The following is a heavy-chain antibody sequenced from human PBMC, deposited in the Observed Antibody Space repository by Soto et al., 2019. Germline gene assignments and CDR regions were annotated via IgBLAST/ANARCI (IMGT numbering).Heavy chain of an antibody. V-gene: IGHV3-23*01. CDR2: IGSRGIGF. J-gene: IGHJ4*02. D-gene: IGHD2-2*01. CDR1: GFTFWAYP. Sequence: EVQWLESGGGVVHPGGSLRLSCSTSGFTFWAYPMNWVRQAPGKGLEWVSGIGSRGIGFFYADSVKGRFTISRDNSKNTLYLKMSGRKAEETAQYYSARRVPIPRGGGHYYPDNWGQGSLVTVSS. CDR3: ARRVPIPRGGGHYYPDN.